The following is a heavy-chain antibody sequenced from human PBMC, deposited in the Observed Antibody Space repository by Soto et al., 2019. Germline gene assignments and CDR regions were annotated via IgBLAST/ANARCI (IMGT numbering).Heavy chain of an antibody. J-gene: IGHJ5*02. CDR3: AREMSSSGCLGWFDP. V-gene: IGHV1-18*01. CDR2: ISAYNGTT. D-gene: IGHD6-19*01. CDR1: GYPFTSYG. Sequence: ASVKASCKDSGYPFTSYGISWVRQAPGQGFEWMGRISAYNGTTNYAQNLQGTVSMTTETCTISAYIERRSLRADDTVVYYGAREMSSSGCLGWFDPGGQGTLVTVSS.